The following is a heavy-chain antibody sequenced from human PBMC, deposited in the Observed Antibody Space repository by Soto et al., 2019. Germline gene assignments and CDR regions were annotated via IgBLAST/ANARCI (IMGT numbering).Heavy chain of an antibody. J-gene: IGHJ4*02. CDR2: ISYDGSNT. Sequence: QVQLVESGGGVVQPGRSLRLSCAASGFTFSSYSMHWVRQAPGKGLEWVALISYDGSNTYYPDSVKGRFTISRDNSKNTLDLQMNSLRAEDTAVYYCASQVRGVFFDYWGQGTLVTVSS. CDR3: ASQVRGVFFDY. CDR1: GFTFSSYS. D-gene: IGHD3-10*01. V-gene: IGHV3-30*03.